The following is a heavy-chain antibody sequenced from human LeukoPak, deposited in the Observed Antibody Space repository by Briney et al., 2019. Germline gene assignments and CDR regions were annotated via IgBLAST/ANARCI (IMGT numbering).Heavy chain of an antibody. D-gene: IGHD3-10*01. V-gene: IGHV3-64D*06. CDR1: GFTFNNYA. CDR2: IGSNGGST. CDR3: VKDRHYGSGSYYNNYYGMDV. Sequence: PGGSLRLSCSASGFTFNNYAIHWVRQAPGKGLEYVSAIGSNGGSTYYADSVKGRFTISRDNSKNTLYLQMSSLRGDDTAVYYCVKDRHYGSGSYYNNYYGMDVWGQGTTVTVSS. J-gene: IGHJ6*02.